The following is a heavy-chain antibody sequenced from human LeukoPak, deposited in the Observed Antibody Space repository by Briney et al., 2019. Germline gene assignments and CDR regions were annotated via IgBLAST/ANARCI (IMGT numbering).Heavy chain of an antibody. CDR1: GGSISSGGYY. CDR3: ASMVRGVIIRPEYFQH. Sequence: TLSLTCTVSGGSISSGGYYWSWIRQPPGKGLEWIGYIYHSGSTYYNPSLKSRVTISVDTSKNQFSLKLSSVTAADTAVYYCASMVRGVIIRPEYFQHWGQGTLVTVSS. V-gene: IGHV4-30-2*02. CDR2: IYHSGST. J-gene: IGHJ1*01. D-gene: IGHD3-10*01.